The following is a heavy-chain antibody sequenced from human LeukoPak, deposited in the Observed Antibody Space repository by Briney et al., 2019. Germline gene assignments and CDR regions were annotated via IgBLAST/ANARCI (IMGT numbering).Heavy chain of an antibody. CDR3: ARVPGSGITNNHIDY. J-gene: IGHJ4*02. V-gene: IGHV3-21*01. CDR1: GFTFSSYS. D-gene: IGHD3-10*01. Sequence: GGSLRLSCAASGFTFSSYSMNWVRQAPGKGLEWVSSISSSSSYIYYADSVKGRFTISRDNAKNSLYLQMNSLRAEDTAVYYCARVPGSGITNNHIDYWGQGTLVTVSS. CDR2: ISSSSSYI.